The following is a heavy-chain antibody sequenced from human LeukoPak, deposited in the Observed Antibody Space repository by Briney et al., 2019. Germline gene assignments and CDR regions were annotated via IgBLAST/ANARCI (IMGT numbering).Heavy chain of an antibody. D-gene: IGHD4-17*01. CDR2: ISSSSSYI. V-gene: IGHV3-21*01. J-gene: IGHJ3*02. Sequence: GGSLRLSCAASGFTFSSYSMNWVRQAPGKGLEWVSSISSSSSYIYYADSVKGRFTISRDNAKNSLYLQMNSLRAEDTAVYYCARPPTTVTTSAFDIWGQGTMVTVSS. CDR1: GFTFSSYS. CDR3: ARPPTTVTTSAFDI.